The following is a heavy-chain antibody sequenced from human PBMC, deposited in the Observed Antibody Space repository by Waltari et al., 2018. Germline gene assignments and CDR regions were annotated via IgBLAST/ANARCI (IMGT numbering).Heavy chain of an antibody. D-gene: IGHD5-12*01. J-gene: IGHJ4*02. CDR2: INVDGGYI. CDR3: ARKAGSGYPYGPFYYDN. V-gene: IGHV3-74*01. CDR1: GFRFGDYW. Sequence: EVHLAESGGGVVQPGGSLRLSCTGSGFRFGDYWMHWVRQAPGKGLVGGSRINVDGGYISYGDSGKGRFTISRDNAKNTVFLQLNSLRADDTAVYFCARKAGSGYPYGPFYYDNWGQGTLVTVSS.